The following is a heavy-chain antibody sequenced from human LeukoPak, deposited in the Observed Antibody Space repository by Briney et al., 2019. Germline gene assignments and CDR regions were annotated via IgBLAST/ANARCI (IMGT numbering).Heavy chain of an antibody. Sequence: GGSLRLSCAASGFTFSSYSMNWVRQAPGKGLEWVSSTSSSSSYIYYADSVKGRFTISRDNAKNSLYLQMNSLTADDTAVYYCARGDPYDTTGYPSDYWGQGTLVTVSS. J-gene: IGHJ4*02. CDR1: GFTFSSYS. D-gene: IGHD3-22*01. CDR3: ARGDPYDTTGYPSDY. CDR2: TSSSSSYI. V-gene: IGHV3-21*04.